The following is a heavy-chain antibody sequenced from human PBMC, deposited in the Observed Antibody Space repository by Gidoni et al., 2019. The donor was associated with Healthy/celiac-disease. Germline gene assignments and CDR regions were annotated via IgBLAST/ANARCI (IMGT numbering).Heavy chain of an antibody. CDR1: GFPFSSYD. V-gene: IGHV3-13*05. Sequence: EVQLVESGGGLVQPGGSLRLSCAASGFPFSSYDMHWVRQATGKGLEWVSAIGTAGDPYYPGSVKGRFTISRENAKNSLYLQMNSLRAGDTAVYYCARSKQGEGSYYRYGMDVWGQGTTVTVSS. CDR2: IGTAGDP. D-gene: IGHD3-10*01. J-gene: IGHJ6*02. CDR3: ARSKQGEGSYYRYGMDV.